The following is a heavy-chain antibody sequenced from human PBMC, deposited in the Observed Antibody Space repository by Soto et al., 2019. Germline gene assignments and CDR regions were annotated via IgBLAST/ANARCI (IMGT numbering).Heavy chain of an antibody. CDR3: ARGGSSGWLIDY. J-gene: IGHJ4*02. CDR2: IGTAGDT. V-gene: IGHV3-13*01. D-gene: IGHD6-19*01. Sequence: LRLSCAASGFTFSSYDMHWVRQATGKGLEWVSAIGTAGDTYYPGSVKGRFTISRENAKNSLYLQMNSLRAGDTAVYYCARGGSSGWLIDYWGQGTLVTVSS. CDR1: GFTFSSYD.